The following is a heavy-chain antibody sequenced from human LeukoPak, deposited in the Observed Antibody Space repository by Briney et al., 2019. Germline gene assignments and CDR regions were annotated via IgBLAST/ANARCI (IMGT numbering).Heavy chain of an antibody. D-gene: IGHD3-10*01. V-gene: IGHV4-4*07. Sequence: SETLTLTCTVSGGSNSSYYRSWIRQPAGKGLEWIGRIYTSGSTNYNPSLKSRVTMSVDTSKNQFSLKLSSVTAADTAVYYCARDYITMVRGVIKYNWFDPWGQGTLVTVSS. CDR1: GGSNSSYY. J-gene: IGHJ5*02. CDR3: ARDYITMVRGVIKYNWFDP. CDR2: IYTSGST.